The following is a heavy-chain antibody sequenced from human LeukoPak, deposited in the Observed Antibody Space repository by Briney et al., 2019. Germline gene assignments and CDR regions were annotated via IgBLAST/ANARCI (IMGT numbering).Heavy chain of an antibody. V-gene: IGHV1-8*03. CDR3: ARAKRLGYSSFGMGLVEAFDI. D-gene: IGHD6-19*01. CDR1: GYTFTSYD. Sequence: ASVKVSCKASGYTFTSYDINWVRQATGQGLEWMGWMNPNSGNTGYAQKFQGRVTITRNTSISTAYMELSSLRPEDTAVYYCARAKRLGYSSFGMGLVEAFDIWGQGTMVTVSS. J-gene: IGHJ3*02. CDR2: MNPNSGNT.